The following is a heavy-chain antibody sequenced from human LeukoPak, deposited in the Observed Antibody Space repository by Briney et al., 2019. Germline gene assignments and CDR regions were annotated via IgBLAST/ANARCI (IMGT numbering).Heavy chain of an antibody. CDR3: ARDMRGGNSYYFDS. CDR2: FYHSVST. V-gene: IGHV4-38-2*02. D-gene: IGHD4-23*01. J-gene: IGHJ4*02. CDR1: GNSINRGYY. Sequence: KPSETLSLTCTVSGNSINRGYYWGWIRQPPGKGLEWIGSFYHSVSTYYNPSLKSRVTISVDPSKNQFSLKLSSVTAADTAVYYCARDMRGGNSYYFDSWGQGTLVTVSS.